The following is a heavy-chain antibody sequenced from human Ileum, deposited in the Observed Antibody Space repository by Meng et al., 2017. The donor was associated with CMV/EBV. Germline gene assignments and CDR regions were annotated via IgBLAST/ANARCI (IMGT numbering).Heavy chain of an antibody. CDR2: IHYSGGT. CDR1: GYSIKNYY. D-gene: IGHD3-10*01. Sequence: QVHLQAPGPALVTPADTLSPTFTVSGYSIKNYYGSWLRPPAGKGMEWLGRIHYSGGTDDNPSLKSRVTLPIETSKNQLSLKIYSVTAADTAVYYCARAGARGVPVDLWGQGTLVTVSS. CDR3: ARAGARGVPVDL. J-gene: IGHJ4*02. V-gene: IGHV4-4*07.